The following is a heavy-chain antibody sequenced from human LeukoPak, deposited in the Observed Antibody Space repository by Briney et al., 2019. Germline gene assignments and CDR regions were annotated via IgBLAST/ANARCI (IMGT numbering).Heavy chain of an antibody. CDR2: IRYDGSNK. CDR1: GFTFSSYG. CDR3: AKVAHSSGWHPYFLDY. J-gene: IGHJ4*02. V-gene: IGHV3-30*02. D-gene: IGHD6-19*01. Sequence: PGGSLRLSCAASGFTFSSYGMHWVRQAPGKGLEWVAFIRYDGSNKYYADSVKGRFTISRDNSKNTLYLQMNSLRAEDTAVYYCAKVAHSSGWHPYFLDYWGQGTLVTVSS.